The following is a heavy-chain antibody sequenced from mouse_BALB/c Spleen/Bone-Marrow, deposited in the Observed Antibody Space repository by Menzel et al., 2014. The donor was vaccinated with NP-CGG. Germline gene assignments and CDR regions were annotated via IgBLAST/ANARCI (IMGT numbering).Heavy chain of an antibody. V-gene: IGHV5-17*02. J-gene: IGHJ3*01. CDR2: ISSGSSTI. Sequence: EVQLVESGGGLVQPGGSRKLSCAASGFTFSSFGMHWGRQAPEKGLEWVAYISSGSSTIYYADTVKGRFTISRDNPKNTLFLQMTSLRSEDTAMYYCARGDLLRGFAYWGQGTLVTVSA. CDR1: GFTFSSFG. CDR3: ARGDLLRGFAY. D-gene: IGHD1-1*01.